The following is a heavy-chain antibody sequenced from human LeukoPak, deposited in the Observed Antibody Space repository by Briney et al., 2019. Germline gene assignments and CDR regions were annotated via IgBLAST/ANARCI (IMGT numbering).Heavy chain of an antibody. J-gene: IGHJ4*02. Sequence: ASVKVSCKASGGTFSSYAISWVRQAPGQGLEWMGRIIPILGIANYAQKFQGRVTITADKSTSTAYMELSSLRSDDTAVYYCARDLFDVGYADYWGQGTLVTVSS. CDR2: IIPILGIA. CDR1: GGTFSSYA. CDR3: ARDLFDVGYADY. D-gene: IGHD5-12*01. V-gene: IGHV1-69*04.